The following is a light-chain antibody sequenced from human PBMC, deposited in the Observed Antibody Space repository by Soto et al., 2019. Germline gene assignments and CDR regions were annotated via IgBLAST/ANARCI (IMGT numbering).Light chain of an antibody. CDR1: ESISGW. CDR3: QQYNSYPRT. J-gene: IGKJ1*01. V-gene: IGKV1-5*03. CDR2: KAS. Sequence: DIPMTQSPSTLSASVGDRVTITCRASESISGWLAWYQQKPGKAPKLVMFKASTLESGVPSRFCGSGSGTPFTLSISSLQPDDFAIYYCQQYNSYPRTFGQGTKWEIK.